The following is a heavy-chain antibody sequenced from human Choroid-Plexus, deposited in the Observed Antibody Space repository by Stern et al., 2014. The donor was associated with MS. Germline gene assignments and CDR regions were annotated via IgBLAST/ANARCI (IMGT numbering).Heavy chain of an antibody. D-gene: IGHD1-14*01. J-gene: IGHJ3*01. CDR3: ARDTARGGQCETGHKPPYRGAWCHQGRIRDSDV. CDR2: TRNKANSYTT. Sequence: VKLVQSGGGLVQPGGSLRLSCAASGFTFSDHYMDWVRQAPGKGLEWVCRTRNKANSYTTECAAAVKGRFTISRDDSKNSLYLQMNSLKTEDTAVYYCARDTARGGQCETGHKPPYRGAWCHQGRIRDSDV. CDR1: GFTFSDHY. V-gene: IGHV3-72*01.